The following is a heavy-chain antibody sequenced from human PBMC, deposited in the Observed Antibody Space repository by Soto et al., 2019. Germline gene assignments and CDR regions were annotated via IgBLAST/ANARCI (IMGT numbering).Heavy chain of an antibody. CDR1: GGSISSGDYY. V-gene: IGHV4-30-4*01. Sequence: PSETLSLTCTVSGGSISSGDYYWSWIRQPPGKGLEWIGYIYYSGSTYYNPSLKSRVTISVDTSKNQFSLKLSSVTAADTAVYYCAREGSIVGATTVDYWGQGTLVTVSS. CDR3: AREGSIVGATTVDY. CDR2: IYYSGST. D-gene: IGHD1-26*01. J-gene: IGHJ4*02.